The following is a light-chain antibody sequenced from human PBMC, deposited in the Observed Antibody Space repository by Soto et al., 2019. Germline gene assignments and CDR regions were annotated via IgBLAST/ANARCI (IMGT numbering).Light chain of an antibody. V-gene: IGKV3-20*01. CDR3: QQYGGSPPIT. J-gene: IGKJ2*01. Sequence: EIVLTQSPGTLSLSPGERATHSCRASQSVSSSYLAWYQQKPGQAPRLLIYGASSRATGIPDRFSGSGSGTDFTLTINRLEPEDFAVYYCQQYGGSPPITFGQGTKLEIE. CDR2: GAS. CDR1: QSVSSSY.